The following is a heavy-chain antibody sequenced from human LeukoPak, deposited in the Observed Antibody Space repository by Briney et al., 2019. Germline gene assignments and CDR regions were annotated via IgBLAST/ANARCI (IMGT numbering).Heavy chain of an antibody. CDR2: ISGRS. V-gene: IGHV3-69-1*02. D-gene: IGHD3-16*01. Sequence: GGSLRLSCSASGFSFSDYDMNWVRQVSGKGLEWVSAISGRSNGESVKGRFTISRDNAKNSLYLQLDSLGVEDTAVYYCGRAFPPLRTSSAGDLWGQGTLVTVSS. CDR1: GFSFSDYD. CDR3: GRAFPPLRTSSAGDL. J-gene: IGHJ1*01.